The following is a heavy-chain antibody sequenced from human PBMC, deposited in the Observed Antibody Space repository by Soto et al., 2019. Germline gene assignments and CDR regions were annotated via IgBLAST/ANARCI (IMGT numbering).Heavy chain of an antibody. J-gene: IGHJ4*02. D-gene: IGHD6-19*01. V-gene: IGHV1-3*01. CDR3: ARGGSGWPLDY. Sequence: ASVKVSCKASGYTFTYYAMYWVRQAPGQRLEWMGWINAGNGDTKYSEKLQGRVTITRDTSASTVYVELSSLRSEDTAVYYCARGGSGWPLDYWGQGTQVTVSS. CDR1: GYTFTYYA. CDR2: INAGNGDT.